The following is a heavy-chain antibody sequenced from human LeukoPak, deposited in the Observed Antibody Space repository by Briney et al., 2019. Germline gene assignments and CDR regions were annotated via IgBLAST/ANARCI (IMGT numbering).Heavy chain of an antibody. CDR2: TRNKANSYTT. CDR1: GFTFSDHY. CDR3: ALVPTEAYYYDSSGYTDAFDI. D-gene: IGHD3-22*01. Sequence: GGSLRLSCAASGFTFSDHYMAWVRQAPGKGLEWVGRTRNKANSYTTEYAASVKGRCTTLRDDSKNSLYLQMNSLKTEDTAVYYCALVPTEAYYYDSSGYTDAFDIWGQGTMVTVSS. J-gene: IGHJ3*02. V-gene: IGHV3-72*01.